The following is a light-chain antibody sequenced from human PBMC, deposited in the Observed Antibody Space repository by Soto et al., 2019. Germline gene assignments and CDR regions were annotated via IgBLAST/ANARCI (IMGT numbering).Light chain of an antibody. CDR2: AAS. CDR3: LQDYSYPRT. Sequence: IQMTQSPSSLSASVGDRVTITCRASQGIRNELGWYQHKPGRAPNLLVSAASTLQSGVPSRFSGSGSGSDFTLTISSLQPEDFATYYCLQDYSYPRTFGQGTTVEIK. CDR1: QGIRNE. J-gene: IGKJ1*01. V-gene: IGKV1-6*01.